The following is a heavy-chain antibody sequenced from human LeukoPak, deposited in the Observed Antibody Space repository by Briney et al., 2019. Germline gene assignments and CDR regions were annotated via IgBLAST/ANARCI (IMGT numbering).Heavy chain of an antibody. V-gene: IGHV1-18*01. J-gene: IGHJ4*02. CDR1: GYTFTSYG. CDR3: ARDHTYYDYIWGSYRSITSDY. Sequence: ASVKVSCKASGYTFTSYGISWVRQAPGQGLEWMGWISAYNGNTNYAQKLQGRVTMTTDTSTSTAYMELRSLRSDDTAVYYCARDHTYYDYIWGSYRSITSDYWGQGTLVTVSS. CDR2: ISAYNGNT. D-gene: IGHD3-16*02.